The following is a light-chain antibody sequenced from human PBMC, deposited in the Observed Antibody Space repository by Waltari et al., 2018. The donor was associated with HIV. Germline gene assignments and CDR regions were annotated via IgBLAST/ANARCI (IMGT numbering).Light chain of an antibody. Sequence: QSALTPPASLSGSPGQSITIPCSGSSSDIGCYNYESWYQQHPGKAPKLIIYNVNHRPSGISDRFSGSRSGNTASLTISGLQAEDEAIYYCSSYVSTKNVLFGGGTKVTVV. V-gene: IGLV2-14*03. CDR1: SSDIGCYNY. CDR3: SSYVSTKNVL. J-gene: IGLJ2*01. CDR2: NVN.